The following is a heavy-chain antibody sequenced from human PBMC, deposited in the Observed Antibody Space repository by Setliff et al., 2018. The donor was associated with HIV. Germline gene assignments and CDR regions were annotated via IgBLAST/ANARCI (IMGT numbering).Heavy chain of an antibody. V-gene: IGHV4-4*02. CDR3: ARDQRLSY. J-gene: IGHJ4*02. CDR2: VSHSGTT. Sequence: SETLSLTCAVSGVSISNSNWWTWVRQHPGKGLEWIGEVSHSGTTNYNPSLKSRVTMSVDKSKNQFSLKMSSVTAADTAVYYCARDQRLSYWGQGTLVTVSA. CDR1: GVSISNSNW.